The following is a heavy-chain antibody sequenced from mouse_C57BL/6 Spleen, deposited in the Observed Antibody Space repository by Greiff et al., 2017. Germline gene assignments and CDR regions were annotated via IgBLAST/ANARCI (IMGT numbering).Heavy chain of an antibody. CDR2: FYPGSGSI. V-gene: IGHV1-62-2*01. J-gene: IGHJ2*01. D-gene: IGHD2-1*01. CDR3: ARHEIYYGNSNYFDY. CDR1: GYTFTEYT. Sequence: QVQLQQSGAELVKPGASVKLSCKASGYTFTEYTIHWVKQRSGQGLEWIGWFYPGSGSIKYNEKFKDKATLTADKSSSTVYMELNRLTSDDSAVYLCARHEIYYGNSNYFDYWGQGTTLTVSS.